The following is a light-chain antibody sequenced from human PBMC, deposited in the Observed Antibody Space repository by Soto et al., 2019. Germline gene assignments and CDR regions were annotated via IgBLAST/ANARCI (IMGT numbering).Light chain of an antibody. Sequence: QSVLTQPRSVSXSPGQSVTISCTGTSSDVGGYNYVSWYQQHPGKAPKLMIYDVSKRPSGVPDRFSGSKSGNTASLTISGLQAEDEADYYCCSYAGSYTPLYVFGTGTKVTVL. CDR1: SSDVGGYNY. CDR3: CSYAGSYTPLYV. CDR2: DVS. V-gene: IGLV2-11*01. J-gene: IGLJ1*01.